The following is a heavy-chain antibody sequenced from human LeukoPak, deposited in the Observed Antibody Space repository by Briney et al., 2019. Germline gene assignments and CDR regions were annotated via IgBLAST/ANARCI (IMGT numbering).Heavy chain of an antibody. CDR1: GYTFTSYG. D-gene: IGHD3-9*01. V-gene: IGHV1-18*01. CDR3: ARGNYDILTGPRRTDAFDI. CDR2: ISAYNGNT. J-gene: IGHJ3*02. Sequence: ASVKVSCKASGYTFTSYGIGWVRQAPGQGLEWMGWISAYNGNTNYAQKLQGRVTMTTDTSTSTAYMELRSLRSDDAAVYYCARGNYDILTGPRRTDAFDIWGQGTKVTVSS.